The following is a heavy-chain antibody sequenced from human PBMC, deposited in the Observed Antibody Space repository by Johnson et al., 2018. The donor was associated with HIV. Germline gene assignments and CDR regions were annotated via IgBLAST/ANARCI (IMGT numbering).Heavy chain of an antibody. V-gene: IGHV3-9*01. J-gene: IGHJ3*02. CDR3: ARYREMPAWRDAFDI. CDR2: TSWNSGST. D-gene: IGHD5-24*01. Sequence: VQLVESGGGVVQPGRSLRLSCAASGFTFTFYAMHWVRQAPGKGLEWVSGTSWNSGSTGYADSVKGRVTISRDNAKNSLYLQMNRLRAEDTALYYCARYREMPAWRDAFDIWGQATMVTVSS. CDR1: GFTFTFYA.